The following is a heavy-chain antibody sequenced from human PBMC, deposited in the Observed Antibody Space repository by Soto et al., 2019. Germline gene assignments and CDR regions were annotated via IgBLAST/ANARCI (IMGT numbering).Heavy chain of an antibody. CDR1: GFTFSDYA. J-gene: IGHJ4*02. CDR2: VSHDGRTP. D-gene: IGHD6-19*01. CDR3: AKGGRQWLVTSDFNY. Sequence: VQLVESGGGVVQPGGSLRLSCAASGFTFSDYAMHWVRQAPGKGLEWGAVVSHDGRTPHYADSVKGRFTISRDSSKNTVSREMTSLRAEETAVYYCAKGGRQWLVTSDFNYWGQGALVTVSS. V-gene: IGHV3-30*18.